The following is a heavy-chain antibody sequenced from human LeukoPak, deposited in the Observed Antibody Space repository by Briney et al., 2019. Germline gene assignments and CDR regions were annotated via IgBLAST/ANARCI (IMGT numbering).Heavy chain of an antibody. CDR3: AKRSRDSSGWFDH. J-gene: IGHJ5*02. V-gene: IGHV3-23*01. D-gene: IGHD6-19*01. CDR2: IGGSGGTT. CDR1: GFTFNSYA. Sequence: GGSLRLSCAASGFTFNSYAMSWVRQAPGKGLEWVSAIGGSGGTTYYADSVKGRFTISRDNSKDTLYLQMTGLRAEDTALYYCAKRSRDSSGWFDHWGQGTLVTVSS.